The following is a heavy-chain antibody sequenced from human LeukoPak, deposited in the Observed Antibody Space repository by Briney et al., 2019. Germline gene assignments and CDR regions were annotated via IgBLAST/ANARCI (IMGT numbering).Heavy chain of an antibody. CDR1: RFTFSHYH. J-gene: IGHJ4*02. CDR3: AREKQLWSSDY. D-gene: IGHD5-18*01. CDR2: FSSSGSTI. Sequence: GGSLRLSCAASRFTFSHYHMSCIRRARGRGLVGVSYFSSSGSTIYYADSVKGRFTISRDNAKNSLYLQMNSLRAEDTAVYYCAREKQLWSSDYWGQGTLVTVSS. V-gene: IGHV3-11*01.